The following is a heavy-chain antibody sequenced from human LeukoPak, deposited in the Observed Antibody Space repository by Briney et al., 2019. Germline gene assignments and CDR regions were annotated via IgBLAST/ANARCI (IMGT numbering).Heavy chain of an antibody. D-gene: IGHD6-13*01. J-gene: IGHJ4*02. CDR2: IFYSGRT. V-gene: IGHV4-59*11. CDR3: ARVRSAAATNAFDY. CDR1: GGSISGHY. Sequence: SETLSLTCTVSGGSISGHYWSWILQPPGRGLEWIGYIFYSGRTNYNPSLKSRVTMSVDTSKNQFSLQLSSVTAADTAVCYCARVRSAAATNAFDYCGQGTLVTVSS.